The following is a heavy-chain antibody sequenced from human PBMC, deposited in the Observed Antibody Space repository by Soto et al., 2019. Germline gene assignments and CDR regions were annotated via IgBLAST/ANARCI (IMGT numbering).Heavy chain of an antibody. CDR3: ERSRTDYGDEGLPLKH. J-gene: IGHJ4*02. V-gene: IGHV1-18*01. CDR1: GYTFTGYG. Sequence: QVQLVQSGAEVKKPGASVKVSCKASGYTFTGYGIGWVRQAPGQGLEWMGWISAYNGKTLYSEKLQGRVTMHTDTSTSTVLMEVRSLTYDDTAVYYCERSRTDYGDEGLPLKHWGQGTLVTVSS. D-gene: IGHD4-17*01. CDR2: ISAYNGKT.